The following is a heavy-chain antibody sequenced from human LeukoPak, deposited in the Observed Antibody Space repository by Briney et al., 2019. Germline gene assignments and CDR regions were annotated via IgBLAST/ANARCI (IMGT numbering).Heavy chain of an antibody. CDR2: INWNGGST. J-gene: IGHJ4*02. D-gene: IGHD3-22*01. CDR1: GFSFDDYG. V-gene: IGHV3-20*04. Sequence: GGSLRLSCAASGFSFDDYGMSWVRQAPGKGLEWVSGINWNGGSTGYADSVKGRFTISRDNAKNSLYLQMNSLRAEGTALYYCARKGYYYDSSGYYLPFDYWGQGTLVTVSS. CDR3: ARKGYYYDSSGYYLPFDY.